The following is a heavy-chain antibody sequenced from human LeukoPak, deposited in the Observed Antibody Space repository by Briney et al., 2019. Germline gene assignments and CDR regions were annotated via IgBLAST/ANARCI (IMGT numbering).Heavy chain of an antibody. J-gene: IGHJ4*02. CDR1: GFIFSSYA. CDR3: AKVPGSGRNTFTKYYFDY. Sequence: PGGSLRLSCAVSGFIFSSYAMSWVRQAPGKGLEWVSVINGSGGSTYYADSVKGRFTISRDNSKNTLYLQMNSLRAEDTAVYYCAKVPGSGRNTFTKYYFDYWGQGTLVTVSS. V-gene: IGHV3-23*01. D-gene: IGHD3-3*01. CDR2: INGSGGST.